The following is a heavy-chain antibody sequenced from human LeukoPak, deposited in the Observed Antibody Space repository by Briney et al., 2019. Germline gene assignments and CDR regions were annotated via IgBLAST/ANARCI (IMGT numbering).Heavy chain of an antibody. J-gene: IGHJ4*02. CDR2: IRYDGSNK. V-gene: IGHV3-30*02. CDR1: GFTFSSYG. D-gene: IGHD2-2*01. Sequence: GGSLRLSCAASGFTFSSYGMHWVRQAPGKGLEWVAFIRYDGSNKYYADSVKGRFTISRDNSKNTLYLQMNSLRAEDTAVYYCATDHYCSSTSCYYNYFDYWGQGTLVTVSS. CDR3: ATDHYCSSTSCYYNYFDY.